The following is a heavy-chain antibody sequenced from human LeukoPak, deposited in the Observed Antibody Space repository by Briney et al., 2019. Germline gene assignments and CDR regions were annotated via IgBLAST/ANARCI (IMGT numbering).Heavy chain of an antibody. D-gene: IGHD1-26*01. CDR1: GFTFSNHY. Sequence: PGGSLRLSCAGSGFTFSNHYMDWVRQAPGKGLEWVGRIRNKANRYTTEYAASVKGRFTFSRDDSKNSLYLQMNSLKTEDTAMYYCTRTSGSYSGGGFDIWGQGTMVTVSS. J-gene: IGHJ3*02. CDR3: TRTSGSYSGGGFDI. CDR2: IRNKANRYTT. V-gene: IGHV3-72*01.